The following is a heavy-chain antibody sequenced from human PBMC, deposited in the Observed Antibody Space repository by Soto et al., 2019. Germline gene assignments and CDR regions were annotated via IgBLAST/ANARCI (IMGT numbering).Heavy chain of an antibody. V-gene: IGHV3-53*01. D-gene: IGHD2-15*01. CDR3: ARDLGPGVDYYHGMDV. CDR1: GFTVSSNY. Sequence: PGGSLRLSCAASGFTVSSNYMSWVRQAPGKGLEWVSVIYSGGSTYYADSVKGRFTISRDNSKNTLYLQMNSLRAEDTAVYYCARDLGPGVDYYHGMDVWGQGTTVTVSS. J-gene: IGHJ6*02. CDR2: IYSGGST.